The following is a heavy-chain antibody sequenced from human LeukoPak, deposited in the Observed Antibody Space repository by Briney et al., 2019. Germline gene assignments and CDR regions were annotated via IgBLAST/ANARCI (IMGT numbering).Heavy chain of an antibody. CDR3: VHMVRGVINIDS. Sequence: SGPTLAKPTQTLTLTCTFPGFSLTTNRVGVGWIRQPPGKALEWLALIYWNDDNRYIPSLKIRPTITKDTSKNQVVLTMTNMDPVDTATYYCVHMVRGVINIDSWGQGTPVTVSS. V-gene: IGHV2-5*01. D-gene: IGHD3-10*01. CDR2: IYWNDDN. J-gene: IGHJ4*02. CDR1: GFSLTTNRVG.